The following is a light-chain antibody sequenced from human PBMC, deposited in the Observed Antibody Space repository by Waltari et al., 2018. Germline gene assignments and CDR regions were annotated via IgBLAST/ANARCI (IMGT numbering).Light chain of an antibody. CDR3: SSYTTGNTYV. CDR2: DVS. Sequence: QSALTQSASVSGSPGQSITISCTGTSSDVAAYDHVSWYQQHPDKAPKLMIYDVSRRPSGISTRFFGSKSGNTASLTISGLQAEDEADYYCSSYTTGNTYVFGSGTKVTVL. V-gene: IGLV2-14*03. J-gene: IGLJ1*01. CDR1: SSDVAAYDH.